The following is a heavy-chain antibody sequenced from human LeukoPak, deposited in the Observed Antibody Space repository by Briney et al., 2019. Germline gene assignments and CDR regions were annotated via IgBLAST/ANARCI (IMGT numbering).Heavy chain of an antibody. CDR3: AKSNGYGLIDY. V-gene: IGHV4-39*01. CDR1: GASISSSNYY. CDR2: IYSSGNT. J-gene: IGHJ4*02. Sequence: PSEALSLTCAVSGASISSSNYYWGWVRQSPGKGLEWIGNIYSSGNTYYNASLKSRVTMYIDTSKNQFSLKLSSVTAADTAMYYCAKSNGYGLIDYWGQGTLVTVSS. D-gene: IGHD5-12*01.